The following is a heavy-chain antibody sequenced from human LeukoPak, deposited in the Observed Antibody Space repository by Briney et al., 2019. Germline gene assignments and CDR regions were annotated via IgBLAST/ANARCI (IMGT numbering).Heavy chain of an antibody. CDR2: ISSSSSYI. J-gene: IGHJ4*02. V-gene: IGHV3-21*01. Sequence: GGSLRLSCAASGFTFSSYSMNWVRQAPGKGLEWVSSISSSSSYIYYADSVKGRFTISIDNAKNSLYLQMNSLRAEDTAVYYCARDPFRSGWLDYYFDYWGQGTLVTVSS. CDR1: GFTFSSYS. CDR3: ARDPFRSGWLDYYFDY. D-gene: IGHD6-19*01.